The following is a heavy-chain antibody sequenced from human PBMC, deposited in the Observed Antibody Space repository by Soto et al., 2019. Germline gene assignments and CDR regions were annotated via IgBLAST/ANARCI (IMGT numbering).Heavy chain of an antibody. D-gene: IGHD4-17*01. CDR1: GGSIRSDSYF. V-gene: IGHV4-39*01. CDR3: ASVITTTSGLSQAFDS. CDR2: IYYSGIT. Sequence: QLQLQESGPGLVKPSETLSLTCTVSGGSIRSDSYFWGWIRQPPGKGLEWIGTIYYSGITYYNPSLKGRVTISVDSSKNHFSLKLNSVTAADTAVYYCASVITTTSGLSQAFDSWGQGTLVTVSS. J-gene: IGHJ4*02.